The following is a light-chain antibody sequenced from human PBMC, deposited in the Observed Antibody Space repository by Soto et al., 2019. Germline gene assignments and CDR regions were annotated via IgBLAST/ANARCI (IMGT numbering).Light chain of an antibody. V-gene: IGLV1-51*01. J-gene: IGLJ2*01. CDR2: DDN. CDR1: SSNVGKNS. Sequence: QSVLTQPPSVSAAPGQKVTISCSGSSSNVGKNSVSWYQQLPGTAPKLLIHDDNKRPSGIPDRFSGSKSGTSATLAITGLQTGDEADYYCGTWDSSLSAVFGGGTKLTVL. CDR3: GTWDSSLSAV.